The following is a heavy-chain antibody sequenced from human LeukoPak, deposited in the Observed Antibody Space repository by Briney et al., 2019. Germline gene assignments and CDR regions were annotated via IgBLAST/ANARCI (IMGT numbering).Heavy chain of an antibody. CDR2: ISSSGSTI. J-gene: IGHJ5*02. D-gene: IGHD2-21*02. CDR1: GFTFSDYY. Sequence: GGSLRLSCAASGFTFSDYYMSWIRQAPGKGLEWVSYISSSGSTIYYADSVKGRFTISRDNAKNPLYLQMNSLRAEDTAVYYCARLLAYCGGDCYYWFDPWGQGTLVTVSS. CDR3: ARLLAYCGGDCYYWFDP. V-gene: IGHV3-11*01.